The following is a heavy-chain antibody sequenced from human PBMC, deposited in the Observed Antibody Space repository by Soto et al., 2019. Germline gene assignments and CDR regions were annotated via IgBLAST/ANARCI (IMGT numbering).Heavy chain of an antibody. CDR2: ISAYNGNT. CDR1: GYTFTSYG. CDR3: ARVQSGYDFAY. V-gene: IGHV1-18*01. J-gene: IGHJ4*02. D-gene: IGHD5-12*01. Sequence: QVKLVQSGAEVKKPGASVKVSCKASGYTFTSYGIKWVRQATGQGLEWMGWISAYNGNTHYAQKLQGRVTMTTDTSTSTAYMELRRLRSGDTDVYYCARVQSGYDFAYWGQGTLVTVSS.